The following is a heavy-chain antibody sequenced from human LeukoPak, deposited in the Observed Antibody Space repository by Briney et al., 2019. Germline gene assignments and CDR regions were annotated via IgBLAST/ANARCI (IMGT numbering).Heavy chain of an antibody. Sequence: SQTLSLTCAISGDSVSSIASWNWIRQSPSRGLEWLGRTYYRSKWFSKYATSVRGRITINADTSKNQFSLQLHSVILEDTAVYYCARDADSGNEWGPFDPWGQGILVTVSS. J-gene: IGHJ5*02. CDR2: TYYRSKWFS. CDR3: ARDADSGNEWGPFDP. D-gene: IGHD6-25*01. CDR1: GDSVSSIAS. V-gene: IGHV6-1*01.